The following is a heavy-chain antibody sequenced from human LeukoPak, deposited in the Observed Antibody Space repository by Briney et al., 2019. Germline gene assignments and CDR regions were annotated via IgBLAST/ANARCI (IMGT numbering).Heavy chain of an antibody. Sequence: PGGSLRLSCAASGFTFSSYEMNWVRQAPGKGLEWVSYISSSGSTIYYADSVKGRFTISRDNAKNSLYLQMNSLRAEDTAVYYCARGVFRVREISILRTGIAMDVWGKGTTVTVSS. CDR2: ISSSGSTI. V-gene: IGHV3-48*03. D-gene: IGHD3-10*01. CDR1: GFTFSSYE. CDR3: ARGVFRVREISILRTGIAMDV. J-gene: IGHJ6*03.